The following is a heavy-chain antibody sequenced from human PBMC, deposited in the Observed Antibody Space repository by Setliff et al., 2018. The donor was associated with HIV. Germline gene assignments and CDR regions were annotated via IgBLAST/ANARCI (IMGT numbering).Heavy chain of an antibody. D-gene: IGHD3-10*01. CDR3: ARHSGVASPNWFDP. Sequence: SETLSLTCTVSGGSISSNYWSWMRQPPGKGLEWIGYIYSSGSTNFNPPLQSRVTISVDTSKNQFSLKLSSVTAADTAVYYCARHSGVASPNWFDPWGQGTLVTVSS. V-gene: IGHV4-4*09. J-gene: IGHJ5*02. CDR2: IYSSGST. CDR1: GGSISSNY.